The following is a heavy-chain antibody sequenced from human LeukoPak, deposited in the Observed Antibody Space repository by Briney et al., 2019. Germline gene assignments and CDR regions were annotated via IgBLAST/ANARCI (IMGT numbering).Heavy chain of an antibody. J-gene: IGHJ4*02. CDR3: AKGRGGVSYFPFDY. Sequence: GGSLRLSCAASGFTFSSYAMSWVRQAPGKGLEWVSTISSSGGVADYKDSVKGRFTISSDNSKNTLYMQMNSLRADDTAVYYCAKGRGGVSYFPFDYWGQGTLVAVRS. V-gene: IGHV3-23*01. CDR2: ISSSGGVA. CDR1: GFTFSSYA. D-gene: IGHD1-26*01.